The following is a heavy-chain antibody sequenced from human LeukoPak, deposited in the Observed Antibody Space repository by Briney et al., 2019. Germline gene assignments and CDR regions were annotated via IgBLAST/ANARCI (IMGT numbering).Heavy chain of an antibody. Sequence: PGGSLRLSCAASGFTFSSYWMSWVRQAPGKGLEWVANIKEDGSEKSHADSVKGRFTVSRDNTKNSLYLQMDSLRAEDMAVYYCARLYCSSTSCLFDYWGQGTLITVSS. V-gene: IGHV3-7*01. CDR1: GFTFSSYW. CDR2: IKEDGSEK. J-gene: IGHJ4*02. CDR3: ARLYCSSTSCLFDY. D-gene: IGHD2-2*01.